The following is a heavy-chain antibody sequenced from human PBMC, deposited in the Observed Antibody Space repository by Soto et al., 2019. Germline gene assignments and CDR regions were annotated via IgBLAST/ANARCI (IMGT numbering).Heavy chain of an antibody. Sequence: QVQLQESGPGLVKPSETLTLTCTVSGGSISSYCCSWIRQPPGKGLEWIGYICNSVTTNYNPSLKCRVTISGDTSKNQFSLKLSSVTAADTAVYYCARHDPGGFDYWGQGTLVTVSS. CDR3: ARHDPGGFDY. CDR1: GGSISSYC. V-gene: IGHV4-59*08. D-gene: IGHD3-10*01. J-gene: IGHJ4*02. CDR2: ICNSVTT.